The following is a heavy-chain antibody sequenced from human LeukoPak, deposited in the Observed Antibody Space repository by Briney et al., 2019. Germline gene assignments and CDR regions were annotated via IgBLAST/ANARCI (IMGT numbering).Heavy chain of an antibody. D-gene: IGHD3-10*01. CDR3: AIGYGSGSYYNGESGDR. CDR1: GFTFSSYG. J-gene: IGHJ5*02. Sequence: PGGSLRLSCAASGFTFSSYGMHWIRQAAGKGLEWVSYISSSGTTKYYADSVKGRFTISRDNAKNSLYLQMNSLRAEDTAVYYCAIGYGSGSYYNGESGDRWGQGTLVTVSS. V-gene: IGHV3-48*04. CDR2: ISSSGTTK.